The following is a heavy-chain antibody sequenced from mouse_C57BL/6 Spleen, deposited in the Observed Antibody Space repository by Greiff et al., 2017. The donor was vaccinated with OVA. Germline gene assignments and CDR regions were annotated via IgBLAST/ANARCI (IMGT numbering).Heavy chain of an antibody. D-gene: IGHD1-1*01. J-gene: IGHJ4*01. CDR2: INPGSGGT. V-gene: IGHV1-54*01. CDR3: AREGSFITTVYYYAMDY. CDR1: GYAFTNYL. Sequence: QVQLKESGAELVRPGTSVKVSCKASGYAFTNYLIEWVKQRPGQGLEWIGVINPGSGGTNYNEKFKGKATLTADKSSSTAYMQLSSLTSEDSAVYFCAREGSFITTVYYYAMDYWGQGTSVTVSS.